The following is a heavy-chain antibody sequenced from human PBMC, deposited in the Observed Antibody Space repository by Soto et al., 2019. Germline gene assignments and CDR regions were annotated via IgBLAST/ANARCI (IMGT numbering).Heavy chain of an antibody. CDR1: GFTFSSYA. D-gene: IGHD6-13*01. V-gene: IGHV3-30-3*01. J-gene: IGHJ4*02. CDR2: ISYDGSNK. CDR3: ARIGYSIPDFDY. Sequence: LRLSCAASGFTFSSYAMHWVRQAPGKGLEWVADISYDGSNKYYAGSVKGRFTISRDNSKNTLYLQMNSLRAEDTAVYYCARIGYSIPDFDYWGQGTLVTVSS.